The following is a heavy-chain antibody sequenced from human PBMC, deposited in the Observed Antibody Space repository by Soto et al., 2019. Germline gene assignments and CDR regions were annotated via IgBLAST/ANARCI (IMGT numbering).Heavy chain of an antibody. V-gene: IGHV3-23*01. D-gene: IGHD3-3*01. J-gene: IGHJ4*02. CDR3: AKDNGGYDFWTGYYTSDY. CDR2: ISGSGGST. CDR1: GFTFSSYA. Sequence: GGSLRLSCAASGFTFSSYAMSWVRQAPGKGLEWVSAISGSGGSTYYADSVKGRFTISRDNSNNTLYLQMNSLRAEDTAVYYCAKDNGGYDFWTGYYTSDYWGQGTLVTVPS.